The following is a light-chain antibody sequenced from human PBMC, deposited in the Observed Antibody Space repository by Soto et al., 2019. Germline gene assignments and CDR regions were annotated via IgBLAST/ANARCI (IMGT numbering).Light chain of an antibody. J-gene: IGKJ2*01. V-gene: IGKV3-20*01. CDR1: QSIGSSY. CDR3: QQYGGSPPFT. Sequence: VLTQSPGTLSLSPGERATISCRASQSIGSSYLAWYQHKPGQAPRLLIYGVSSRATGISHRFSGSGSGTDFTLTISRLEPEDCGVYYCQQYGGSPPFTFGQGTSLEIK. CDR2: GVS.